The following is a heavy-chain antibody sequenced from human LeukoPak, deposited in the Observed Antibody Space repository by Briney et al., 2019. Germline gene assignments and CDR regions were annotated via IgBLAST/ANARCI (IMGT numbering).Heavy chain of an antibody. CDR2: ISYDGSNK. CDR3: ARDANSIAVAVVGY. Sequence: PGGSLRLSCAASGFTFSSYAMHWVRQAPGKGLEWVAIISYDGSNKYYADSVKGRFTISRDNSKNTLYLQMNSLRAEDTAVYYCARDANSIAVAVVGYWGQGTLVTVSS. D-gene: IGHD6-19*01. CDR1: GFTFSSYA. J-gene: IGHJ4*02. V-gene: IGHV3-30-3*01.